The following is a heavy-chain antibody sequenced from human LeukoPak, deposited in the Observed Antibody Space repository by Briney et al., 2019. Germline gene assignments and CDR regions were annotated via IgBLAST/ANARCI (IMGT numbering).Heavy chain of an antibody. CDR3: AKDATGPAGS. Sequence: RRSLRLSCAASGFTFSSYGMHWVRQAPGKGLEWVAVISYDGSNKYYADSVKGRFTISRDNSKNTLYLQMNSLRAEDTAVYYCAKDATGPAGSWGQGTLVTVSS. D-gene: IGHD1-14*01. CDR2: ISYDGSNK. CDR1: GFTFSSYG. J-gene: IGHJ5*02. V-gene: IGHV3-30*18.